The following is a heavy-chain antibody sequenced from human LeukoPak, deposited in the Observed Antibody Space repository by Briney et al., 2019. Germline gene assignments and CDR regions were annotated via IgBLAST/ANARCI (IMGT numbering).Heavy chain of an antibody. CDR2: IIPILGIA. D-gene: IGHD3-22*01. CDR1: GGTFSSYA. J-gene: IGHJ5*02. V-gene: IGHV1-69*04. CDR3: ARTYYYDSSGLMTLRGGWFDP. Sequence: ASVKVSCKASGGTFSSYAISWVRQAPEQGLEWMGRIIPILGIANYAQKFQGRVTITADKSTSTAYMELSSLRSEDTAVYYCARTYYYDSSGLMTLRGGWFDPWGQGTLVTVSS.